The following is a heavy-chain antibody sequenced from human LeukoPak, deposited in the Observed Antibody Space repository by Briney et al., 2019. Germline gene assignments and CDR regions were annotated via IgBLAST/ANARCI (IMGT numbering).Heavy chain of an antibody. CDR3: AKDMQAAAANYYGMDV. J-gene: IGHJ6*02. D-gene: IGHD6-13*01. CDR2: ISWNSGSI. Sequence: GGSLRLSCAASGFTFDDYAMHWVRQAPGKGLEWVSGISWNSGSIGYADSVKGRFTISRDNAKNSLYLQMNSLRAEDTALYYCAKDMQAAAANYYGMDVWGQGTTVTVSS. CDR1: GFTFDDYA. V-gene: IGHV3-9*01.